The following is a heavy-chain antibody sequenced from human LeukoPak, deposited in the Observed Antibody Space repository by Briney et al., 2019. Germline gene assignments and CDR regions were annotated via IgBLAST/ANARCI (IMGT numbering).Heavy chain of an antibody. Sequence: GGSLRLSCAASGFTVSSNYMSWVRQAPGKGLEWVANIKQDGSEKYYVDSVKGRFTISRDNAKNSLYLQMNSLRAEDTAIYYCAKNGDRGAYCTGGTCYPYFYYYMDVWGKGTTVTI. CDR1: GFTVSSNY. J-gene: IGHJ6*03. CDR2: IKQDGSEK. D-gene: IGHD2-15*01. V-gene: IGHV3-7*03. CDR3: AKNGDRGAYCTGGTCYPYFYYYMDV.